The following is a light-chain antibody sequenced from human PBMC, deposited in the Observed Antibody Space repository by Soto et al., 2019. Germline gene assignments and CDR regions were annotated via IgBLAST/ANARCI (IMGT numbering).Light chain of an antibody. CDR3: QQNYNSLIT. V-gene: IGKV1-5*01. CDR1: QNINTW. Sequence: QMTKSPSTLSASVGDRVTITCRASQNINTWLAWYQQKPGKAPRLLIYDASSLQRGVPSRFSGSGSGTDFTLTISSLQPEDFTTYYCQQNYNSLITFGQGTRLEIK. J-gene: IGKJ5*01. CDR2: DAS.